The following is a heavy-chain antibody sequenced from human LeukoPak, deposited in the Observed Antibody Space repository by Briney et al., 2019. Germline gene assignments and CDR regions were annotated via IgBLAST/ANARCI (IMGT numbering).Heavy chain of an antibody. V-gene: IGHV3-23*01. CDR3: AKDWYDSSGYYPPFDY. J-gene: IGHJ4*02. CDR2: ISGSGGST. Sequence: PGGSLRLSCAASGFTFSSYAMSWVRQAPGKGLEWVSAISGSGGSTYYADSVKGRFTISRVNSKNTLYLQMNSLRAEDTAVYYCAKDWYDSSGYYPPFDYWGQGTLVTVSS. CDR1: GFTFSSYA. D-gene: IGHD3-22*01.